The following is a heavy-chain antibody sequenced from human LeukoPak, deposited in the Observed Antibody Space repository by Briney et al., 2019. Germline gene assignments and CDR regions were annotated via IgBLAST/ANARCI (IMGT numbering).Heavy chain of an antibody. Sequence: GGSLRLSCAASGFTFSSYAMSWVRQAPGKGLEWVSAISGSGGSTYYADSVKGRFTISRDNSKNTLYLQMNSLRAEDTAVYYCAKGLGSLSYYYYMDVWGKGTTVTVSS. V-gene: IGHV3-23*01. J-gene: IGHJ6*03. D-gene: IGHD2-8*01. CDR3: AKGLGSLSYYYYMDV. CDR1: GFTFSSYA. CDR2: ISGSGGST.